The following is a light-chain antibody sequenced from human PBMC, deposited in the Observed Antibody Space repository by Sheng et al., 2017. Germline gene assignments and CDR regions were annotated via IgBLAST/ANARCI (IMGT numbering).Light chain of an antibody. CDR1: QSVSSSY. J-gene: IGKJ1*01. V-gene: IGKV3D-7*01. CDR3: RKT. Sequence: PGERVTLSCRASQSVSSSYLTWYQQKPGQAPGLLIYGASTRATSIPARFSGSGSGTDFTLTISSLQPEDFAVYYCRKTFGQGTKVEIK. CDR2: GAS.